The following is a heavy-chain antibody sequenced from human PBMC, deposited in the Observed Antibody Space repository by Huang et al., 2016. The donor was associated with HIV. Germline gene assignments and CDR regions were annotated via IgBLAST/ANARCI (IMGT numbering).Heavy chain of an antibody. J-gene: IGHJ6*02. CDR1: GFTFRSYW. Sequence: EVQLVESGGGLVQPGGSLRLSCAASGFTFRSYWMSWVRQAPGKGRGWVAKIKKDGSEKYYVDSVKGRFTISRDNVKNALYLQMYSLRVEDTAIYYCARGGAPYYDFWSGGHHYGMDVWGQGTTVTVSS. V-gene: IGHV3-7*04. D-gene: IGHD3-3*01. CDR3: ARGGAPYYDFWSGGHHYGMDV. CDR2: IKKDGSEK.